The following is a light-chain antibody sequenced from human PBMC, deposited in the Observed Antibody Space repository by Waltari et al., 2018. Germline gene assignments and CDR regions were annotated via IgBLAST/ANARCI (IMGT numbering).Light chain of an antibody. CDR2: KAS. V-gene: IGKV1-5*03. CDR1: QNIDTW. CDR3: QQYDSYWT. J-gene: IGKJ1*01. Sequence: DIHLTQSPSTLSASVGDRVTITCRASQNIDTWLAWYQQKPRKAPKLLIFKASNLESGVPSRFSGSGSGTEFTLTISSLQPDDFATYHCQQYDSYWTFGQGTKVEIK.